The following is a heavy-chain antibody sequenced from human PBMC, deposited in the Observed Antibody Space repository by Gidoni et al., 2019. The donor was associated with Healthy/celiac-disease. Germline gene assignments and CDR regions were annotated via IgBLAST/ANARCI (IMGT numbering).Heavy chain of an antibody. CDR2: IWYDGSNK. V-gene: IGHV3-33*01. Sequence: QVQLVESGGGVVQPGRSLRLSCAASGFTFSSYGMHWVRQAPGKGLEWVAVIWYDGSNKYYADSVKGRFTISRDKSKNTLYLQMNSLRAEDTAVYYCARVELRLGESLDYWGQGTLVTVSS. J-gene: IGHJ4*02. D-gene: IGHD3-16*01. CDR3: ARVELRLGESLDY. CDR1: GFTFSSYG.